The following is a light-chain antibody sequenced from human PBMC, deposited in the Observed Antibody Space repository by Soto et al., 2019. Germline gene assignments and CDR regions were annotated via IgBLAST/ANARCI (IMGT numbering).Light chain of an antibody. Sequence: DIQLTQSPSFLSASVGDRVTITCRASQGISSYLAWYQQKPGKAPKLLIYGASTLQSGVPSRFGGRGSETDFTLTISSLQPEDFAIYYCQQTYSTPMFSFGGGTKVDIK. CDR1: QGISSY. V-gene: IGKV1-9*01. CDR3: QQTYSTPMFS. CDR2: GAS. J-gene: IGKJ4*01.